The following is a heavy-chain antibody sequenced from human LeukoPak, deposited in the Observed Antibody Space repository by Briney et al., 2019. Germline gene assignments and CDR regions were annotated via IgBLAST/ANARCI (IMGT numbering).Heavy chain of an antibody. CDR3: TTVHNWNGGGLYV. Sequence: GGSLRLSCAASGFTFSTYNMNWLRQAPGKGLEWVSAISGSGGSAYYADSVKGRFTISRDNSKNTLYLQMNSLKTEDTAVYYCTTVHNWNGGGLYVWGKGTTVTVSS. CDR2: ISGSGGSA. J-gene: IGHJ6*04. D-gene: IGHD1-20*01. V-gene: IGHV3-23*01. CDR1: GFTFSTYN.